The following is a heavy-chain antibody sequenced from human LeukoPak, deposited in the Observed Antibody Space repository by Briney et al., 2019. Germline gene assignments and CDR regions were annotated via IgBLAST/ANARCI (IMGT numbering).Heavy chain of an antibody. D-gene: IGHD3-10*01. CDR1: GFTFSSYG. CDR3: AKRAQYYGSRNWFDC. J-gene: IGHJ5*01. V-gene: IGHV3-30*02. Sequence: VPSGGSLRLSCAASGFTFSSYGMHWVRQAPGKGLEWVVFIRYDGSNKYYAASVKGRFTISRDNSKNTLYLQMNTLRAEDTALYYCAKRAQYYGSRNWFDCWGQGTVATVSA. CDR2: IRYDGSNK.